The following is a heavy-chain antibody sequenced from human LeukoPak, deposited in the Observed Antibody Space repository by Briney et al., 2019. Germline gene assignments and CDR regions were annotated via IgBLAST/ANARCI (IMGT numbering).Heavy chain of an antibody. CDR1: GGSTSSYY. D-gene: IGHD1-26*01. Sequence: SETLSLTCTVSGGSTSSYYWSWIRQPPGRGLEGIGYIYTSGSTNYNHSLKSRVTISVDTSKNQFSLKLSSVTGADTAVYYCAGVGAKPYYFDYWGQGTLVTVSS. CDR3: AGVGAKPYYFDY. V-gene: IGHV4-4*09. CDR2: IYTSGST. J-gene: IGHJ4*02.